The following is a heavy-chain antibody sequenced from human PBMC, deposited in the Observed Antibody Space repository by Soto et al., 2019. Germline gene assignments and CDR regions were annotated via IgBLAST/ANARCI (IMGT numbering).Heavy chain of an antibody. Sequence: QLQLQESGPGLVKPSETLSLTCTVSGGSISSSSYYWGWIRQPPGKGLEWIGSIYNTGSTYYNPSLKSRVTISVDTSKNQFSLKLSSVTAADTAVYYCARPTMDSSSWGLWGQGTLVTVSS. D-gene: IGHD6-13*01. CDR1: GGSISSSSYY. J-gene: IGHJ4*02. CDR2: IYNTGST. V-gene: IGHV4-39*01. CDR3: ARPTMDSSSWGL.